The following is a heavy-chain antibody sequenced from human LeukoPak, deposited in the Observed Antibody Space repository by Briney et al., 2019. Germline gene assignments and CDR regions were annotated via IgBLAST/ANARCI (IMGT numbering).Heavy chain of an antibody. D-gene: IGHD3-3*01. J-gene: IGHJ5*02. Sequence: GGSLRLSCAASGFTFSSYAMSWVRQAPGKGLEWVSAISGSGGSTYYADSVKGRFTISRDNSKNTLYLQMNSLRAEDTAVYYCAKDPPSTEEADVLRFLEWLSPPNNWFDPWGQGTLVTVSS. CDR3: AKDPPSTEEADVLRFLEWLSPPNNWFDP. CDR2: ISGSGGST. V-gene: IGHV3-23*01. CDR1: GFTFSSYA.